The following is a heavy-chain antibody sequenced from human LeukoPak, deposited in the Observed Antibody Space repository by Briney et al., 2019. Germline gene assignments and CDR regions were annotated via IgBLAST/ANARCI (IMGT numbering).Heavy chain of an antibody. Sequence: SETLSLTCTVSGGSISSGDYYWSWIRQPPGKGLEWIGYIYYSGSTYYNPSLKSRVTISVDTSKNQFSLKLSSVTAADTAVYYCARDRNDDYENWFDPWGQGTLVTVSS. V-gene: IGHV4-30-4*01. D-gene: IGHD4-17*01. CDR1: GGSISSGDYY. J-gene: IGHJ5*02. CDR3: ARDRNDDYENWFDP. CDR2: IYYSGST.